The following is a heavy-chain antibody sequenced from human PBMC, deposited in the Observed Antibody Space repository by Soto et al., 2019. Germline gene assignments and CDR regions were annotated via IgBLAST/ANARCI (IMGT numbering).Heavy chain of an antibody. V-gene: IGHV4-61*01. CDR1: GGSVSSGSYY. CDR3: ARASYDSSEGGMDV. CDR2: IYYSGST. J-gene: IGHJ6*02. D-gene: IGHD3-22*01. Sequence: TLSLTCTVSGGSVSSGSYYWSWIRQPPGKGLEWIGYIYYSGSTNYNPSLKSRVTISVDTSKNQFSLKLSSVTAADTAVYYCARASYDSSEGGMDVWGQGTTVTVSS.